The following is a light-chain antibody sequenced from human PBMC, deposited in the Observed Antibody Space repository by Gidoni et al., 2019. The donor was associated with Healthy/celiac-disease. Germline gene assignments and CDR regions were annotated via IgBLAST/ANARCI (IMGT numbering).Light chain of an antibody. CDR1: QRVLYSSNNKNY. V-gene: IGKV4-1*01. CDR2: WAS. CDR3: QQYYSTPFT. J-gene: IGKJ3*01. Sequence: DIVITHSPDSLAVSLGERATINCKSSQRVLYSSNNKNYLAWYQQKPGQPPKLLIYWASTRESGVPDRFSGSGSGTDFTLTISSLQAEDVAVYYCQQYYSTPFTFGPGTKVDIK.